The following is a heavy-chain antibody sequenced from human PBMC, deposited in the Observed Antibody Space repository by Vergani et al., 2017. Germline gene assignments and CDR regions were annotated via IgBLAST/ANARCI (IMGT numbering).Heavy chain of an antibody. D-gene: IGHD5-18*01. V-gene: IGHV3-30*02. CDR1: GFTFSSYG. J-gene: IGHJ4*02. CDR2: IRYDGSNK. Sequence: QVQLVESGGGVVQPGGSLRLSCAASGFTFSSYGMHWVRQAPGKGLEWVAFIRYDGSNKYYADSVKGRFTISRDKSKNTLYLQMNSLRAEDTAVYYCAKVRGYTYGYFDYWGQGREVTVSS. CDR3: AKVRGYTYGYFDY.